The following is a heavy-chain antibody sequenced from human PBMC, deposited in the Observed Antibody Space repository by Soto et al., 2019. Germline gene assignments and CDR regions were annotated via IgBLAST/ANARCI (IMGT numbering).Heavy chain of an antibody. D-gene: IGHD5-12*01. J-gene: IGHJ4*02. CDR1: GGTFSNDI. CDR2: IIPLLDIT. CDR3: VRDSPSGSTYSGYDGIDY. V-gene: IGHV1-69*08. Sequence: QVQLVQSGAEVKKPGSSVKVSCKASGGTFSNDIITWVRQAPGQGLEWMGRIIPLLDITNYAQKFQGRVTITADKSTSTAYMELNSLRSEDTAVYYCVRDSPSGSTYSGYDGIDYWGQGTLFTVSS.